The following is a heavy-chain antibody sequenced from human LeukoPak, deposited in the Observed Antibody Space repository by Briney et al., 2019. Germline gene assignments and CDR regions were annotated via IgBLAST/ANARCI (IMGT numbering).Heavy chain of an antibody. CDR2: INPNSGGT. Sequence: ASVTLSFTASGYTFTVYYMHWVRQAPGQGKEWMGWINPNSGGTNYAQKFQGRVTMTRDTSISTAYMELSRLRSDDTAVYYCARGGYIVVVPAAHNWFDPWGQGTLVTVSS. V-gene: IGHV1-2*02. D-gene: IGHD2-2*01. CDR1: GYTFTVYY. CDR3: ARGGYIVVVPAAHNWFDP. J-gene: IGHJ5*02.